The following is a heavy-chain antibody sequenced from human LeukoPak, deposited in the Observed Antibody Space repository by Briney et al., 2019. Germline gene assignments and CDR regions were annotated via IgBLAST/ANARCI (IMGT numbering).Heavy chain of an antibody. CDR2: ISYDGSNK. Sequence: GGSLRLSCAASGFTFSSYAMHWVRQAPGKGLEWVAVISYDGSNKYYADSVKGRFTISRDNSKNTLYLQMNSLRAEDTAVYYCARGVVVWYFDLWGRGTLVTVSS. CDR3: ARGVVVWYFDL. CDR1: GFTFSSYA. D-gene: IGHD2-15*01. V-gene: IGHV3-30-3*01. J-gene: IGHJ2*01.